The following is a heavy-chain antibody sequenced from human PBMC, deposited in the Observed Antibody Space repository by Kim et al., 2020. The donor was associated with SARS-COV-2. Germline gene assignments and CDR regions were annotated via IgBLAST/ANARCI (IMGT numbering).Heavy chain of an antibody. Sequence: GGSLRLSCAASGFTFSSYGIHWVRQAPGKGLEWVAVIWYDGSNKYYADSVKGRFTISRDNSKNTLYLQMNSLRAEDTAVYYCARAPDWLLYPSRMDVWGQGTTVTVSS. V-gene: IGHV3-33*01. CDR2: IWYDGSNK. D-gene: IGHD3-9*01. J-gene: IGHJ6*02. CDR3: ARAPDWLLYPSRMDV. CDR1: GFTFSSYG.